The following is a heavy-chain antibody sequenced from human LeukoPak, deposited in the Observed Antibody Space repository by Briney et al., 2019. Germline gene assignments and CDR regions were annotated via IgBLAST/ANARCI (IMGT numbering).Heavy chain of an antibody. Sequence: PGGSLRLSCAASGFTFSTHSMNWVRQAPGKGLEWVSSISSSSDYIYYADSVTGRFTISRDNAKNSLYLQMNSLRAEDTAVYYCARESSVGAHKAFDYWGQGTLVTVSS. J-gene: IGHJ4*02. V-gene: IGHV3-21*01. CDR1: GFTFSTHS. CDR3: ARESSVGAHKAFDY. D-gene: IGHD1-26*01. CDR2: ISSSSDYI.